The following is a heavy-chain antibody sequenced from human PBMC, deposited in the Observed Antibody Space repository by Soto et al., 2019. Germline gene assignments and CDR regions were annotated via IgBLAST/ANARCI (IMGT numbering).Heavy chain of an antibody. Sequence: GGSLRLSCAASGFTFSSYAMSWVRQAPGKGLEWVSAISGSGGSTYYADSVKGRFTISRDNSKNTLYLQMNSLRAKDTAVYYCVSGHSALNYFDYWGQGTLVTVSS. CDR2: ISGSGGST. CDR3: VSGHSALNYFDY. D-gene: IGHD5-18*01. J-gene: IGHJ4*02. CDR1: GFTFSSYA. V-gene: IGHV3-23*01.